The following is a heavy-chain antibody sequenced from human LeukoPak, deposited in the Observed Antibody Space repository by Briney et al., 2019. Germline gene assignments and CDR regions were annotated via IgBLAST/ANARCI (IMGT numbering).Heavy chain of an antibody. J-gene: IGHJ4*02. Sequence: SETLSLTRTVTGDSIFTTRYHWGWIRQPPGKGLEWIGSITYSGDTYENPSLKSRVTISVDTSKNQFSLKLSSVTAADTAVYYCARGRSGSYSGYFDYWGQGTLVTVSS. CDR2: ITYSGDT. D-gene: IGHD1-26*01. CDR3: ARGRSGSYSGYFDY. V-gene: IGHV4-39*07. CDR1: GDSIFTTRYH.